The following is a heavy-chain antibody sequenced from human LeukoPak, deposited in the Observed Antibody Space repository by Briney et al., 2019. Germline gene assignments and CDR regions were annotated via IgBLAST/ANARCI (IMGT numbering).Heavy chain of an antibody. CDR2: ISTSGST. CDR3: AGHDEGSGWYRSYIDL. V-gene: IGHV4-4*09. Sequence: SETLSLTCTVSGVSISSYYCSWIRQPPGKGLEWIGYISTSGSTDYSPSLKSRVTISVDRSKNLCSLNLSSVTAADTAVYYCAGHDEGSGWYRSYIDLWGRGTLVIVSS. CDR1: GVSISSYY. J-gene: IGHJ2*01. D-gene: IGHD6-19*01.